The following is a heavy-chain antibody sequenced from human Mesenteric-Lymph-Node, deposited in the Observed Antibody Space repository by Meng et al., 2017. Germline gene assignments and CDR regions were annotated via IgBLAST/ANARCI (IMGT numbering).Heavy chain of an antibody. J-gene: IGHJ4*01. V-gene: IGHV4-31*03. D-gene: IGHD3-22*01. CDR2: IYYSGST. CDR1: GGSISSGGHS. Sequence: QVQLQEPGSGLLKPSQTLSLTCTVSGGSISSGGHSWSWIRQHPGKGLEWIAYIYYSGSTYYNPSLKSRVILSVDTSKNQFSLKLSSVTAADTAVYYCARVDSSGYFLDYWGQGTLVTVSS. CDR3: ARVDSSGYFLDY.